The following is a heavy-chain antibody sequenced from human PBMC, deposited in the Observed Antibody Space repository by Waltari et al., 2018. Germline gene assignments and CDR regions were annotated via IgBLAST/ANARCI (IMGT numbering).Heavy chain of an antibody. Sequence: EVQLVQSGAAVKKPGESLKISCKGSGYSFPSYWIGWVRHVPGKGLEWMGIIYPGDSDTRYSPSFQGQVTISADKSISTAYLQWSSLKASDTAMYYCAGLGYCSGGSCPGAYWGQGTLVTVSS. J-gene: IGHJ4*02. D-gene: IGHD2-15*01. V-gene: IGHV5-51*01. CDR2: IYPGDSDT. CDR3: AGLGYCSGGSCPGAY. CDR1: GYSFPSYW.